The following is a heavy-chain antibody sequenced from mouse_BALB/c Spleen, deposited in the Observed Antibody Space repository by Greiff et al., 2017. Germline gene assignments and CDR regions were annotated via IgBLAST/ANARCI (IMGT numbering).Heavy chain of an antibody. Sequence: VQLQHSGAELVKPGASVKLSCTASGFNIKDTYMHWVKQRPEQGLEWIGRIDPANGNTKYDPKFQGKATITADTSSNTAYLQLSSLTSEDTAVYYCARDRYGLFDYWGQGTTLTVSA. D-gene: IGHD2-14*01. J-gene: IGHJ2*01. CDR2: IDPANGNT. V-gene: IGHV14-3*02. CDR1: GFNIKDTY. CDR3: ARDRYGLFDY.